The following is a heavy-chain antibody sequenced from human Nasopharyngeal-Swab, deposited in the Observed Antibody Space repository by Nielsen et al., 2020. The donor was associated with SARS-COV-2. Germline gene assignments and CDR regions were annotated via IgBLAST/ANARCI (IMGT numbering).Heavy chain of an antibody. J-gene: IGHJ4*02. CDR3: SRMLED. V-gene: IGHV3-7*01. CDR1: GFTLSNNW. CDR2: INQDGSEK. D-gene: IGHD3-10*02. Sequence: GESLKISCAASGFTLSNNWMDWVRQAPGKGLEWVANINQDGSEKHYVDSAKGRFTISRDNAKNSVYLQLNSLRTEDTAIYYCSRMLEDWGQGTLVTISS.